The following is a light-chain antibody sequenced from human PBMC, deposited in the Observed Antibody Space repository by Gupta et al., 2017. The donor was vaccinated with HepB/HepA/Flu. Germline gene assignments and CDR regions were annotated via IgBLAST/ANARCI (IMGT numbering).Light chain of an antibody. J-gene: IGKJ4*01. CDR1: QSVSSN. CDR3: QQYNEWPS. Sequence: EVVMTQSPGTLSVSPGERATLSCRASQSVSSNLAWYQQRPGQAPRLLMYDASTRATGIPARFSGSGSGTEFTLTISSLQSEDFAVYYCQQYNEWPSFGGGTTVEIK. CDR2: DAS. V-gene: IGKV3-15*01.